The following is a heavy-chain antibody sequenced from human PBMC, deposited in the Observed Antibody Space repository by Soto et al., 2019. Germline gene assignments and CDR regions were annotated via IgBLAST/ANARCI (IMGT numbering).Heavy chain of an antibody. V-gene: IGHV3-9*01. CDR1: GFTFDDYA. CDR3: ATGYCSGGSCYRSAGY. D-gene: IGHD2-15*01. CDR2: ISWNSGSI. J-gene: IGHJ4*02. Sequence: EVQLVESGGGLVQPGRSLRLSCAASGFTFDDYAMHWVRQAPGKGLEWVSGISWNSGSIGYADSVKGRFTISRDNAKNSLYLQMNSLRAEDTALYYWATGYCSGGSCYRSAGYWGQGTLVTVSS.